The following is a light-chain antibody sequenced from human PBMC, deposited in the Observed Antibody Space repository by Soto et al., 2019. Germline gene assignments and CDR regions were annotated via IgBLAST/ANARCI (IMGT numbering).Light chain of an antibody. V-gene: IGLV2-14*01. CDR2: EVS. J-gene: IGLJ1*01. CDR3: QSYDSTLSARYV. Sequence: QSALTQPASVSGSPGQSITISCAGTSSDIGGYNYVSWYQQHPGKAPKVMIYEVSNRPSGVSNRFSGSKSGNTASLTISGLQAEDEGDYYCQSYDSTLSARYVFGTGTKVTVL. CDR1: SSDIGGYNY.